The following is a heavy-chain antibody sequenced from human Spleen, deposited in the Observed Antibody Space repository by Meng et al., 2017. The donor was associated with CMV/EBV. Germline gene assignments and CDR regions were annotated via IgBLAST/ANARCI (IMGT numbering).Heavy chain of an antibody. V-gene: IGHV3-30*02. CDR2: IRDDGINK. D-gene: IGHD6-19*01. CDR3: AKESPPVAAKNAVDY. J-gene: IGHJ4*02. Sequence: GESLKISCAASGFSFSLYGMHWVRQAPGKGLEWVAFIRDDGINKYYIGSVKGRFTISRDDSQKTLFLQMNSLTPEDTAVYYCAKESPPVAAKNAVDYWGQGTLVTVSS. CDR1: GFSFSLYG.